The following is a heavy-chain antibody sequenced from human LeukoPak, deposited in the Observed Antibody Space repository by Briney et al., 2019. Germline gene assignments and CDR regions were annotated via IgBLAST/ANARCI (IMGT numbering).Heavy chain of an antibody. CDR3: ARAGFWSGYLDENWFDP. V-gene: IGHV1-69*04. Sequence: SVKVSCKASGYTFTAYHMHWVRQAPGQGLEWMGRIIPILGIANYAQKFQGRVTITADKSTSTAYMELSSLRSEDTAVYYCARAGFWSGYLDENWFDPWGQGTLVTVSS. J-gene: IGHJ5*02. CDR1: GYTFTAYH. CDR2: IIPILGIA. D-gene: IGHD3-3*01.